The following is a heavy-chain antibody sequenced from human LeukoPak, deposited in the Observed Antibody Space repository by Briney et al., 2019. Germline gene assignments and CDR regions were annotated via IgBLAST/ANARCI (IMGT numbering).Heavy chain of an antibody. Sequence: GESLKISCKGSGYSFSTYWIGWVRQMPGKGLEWMGIIYPGDSDTRYSPSFQGQVTISADKSISTAYLQWNSLKASDTAMYYCARSYDSSGDLFDYWAQGTLVTVSS. V-gene: IGHV5-51*01. CDR2: IYPGDSDT. D-gene: IGHD3-22*01. CDR1: GYSFSTYW. CDR3: ARSYDSSGDLFDY. J-gene: IGHJ4*02.